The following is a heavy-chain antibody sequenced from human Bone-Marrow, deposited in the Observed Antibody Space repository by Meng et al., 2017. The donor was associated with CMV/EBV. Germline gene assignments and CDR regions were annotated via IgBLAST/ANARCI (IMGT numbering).Heavy chain of an antibody. J-gene: IGHJ4*02. D-gene: IGHD4-17*01. CDR2: IYYSGST. CDR1: GGSVSSGSYY. Sequence: SETLSLTCTVSGGSVSSGSYYWSWIRQPPGKGLEWIGYIYYSGSTNYNPSLKSRVTISVDTSKNQFSLKLSSVTAADTAVYYCARSPVTTPTYDYWGQGKLVTVSS. V-gene: IGHV4-61*01. CDR3: ARSPVTTPTYDY.